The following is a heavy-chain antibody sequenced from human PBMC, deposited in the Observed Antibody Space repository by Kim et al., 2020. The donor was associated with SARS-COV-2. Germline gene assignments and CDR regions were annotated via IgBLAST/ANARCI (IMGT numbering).Heavy chain of an antibody. V-gene: IGHV3-49*04. CDR2: IRGKAYGGTT. D-gene: IGHD3-22*01. CDR3: TRRPYDSSGYYSDY. J-gene: IGHJ4*01. CDR1: GFTFGDYG. Sequence: GGSLRLSCIASGFTFGDYGMTWVRQAPGKGLEWVGFIRGKAYGGTTDYAASVKGRFTISRDDSKSIAYLQMNSLQTEDTAVYYCTRRPYDSSGYYSDYWG.